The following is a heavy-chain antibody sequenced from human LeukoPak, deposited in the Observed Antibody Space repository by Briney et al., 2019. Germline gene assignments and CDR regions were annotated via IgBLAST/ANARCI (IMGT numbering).Heavy chain of an antibody. Sequence: PGGSLRLSCAASEFTFSRYAMSWVRQAPGKGLEWVSCISSSGSYMYYADSVKGRFTISRDNAKNSLYLQMGGLTAEDTAVYYCARKPSEYTYSQGSYMDVWGKGTTVTVSS. CDR2: ISSSGSYM. CDR1: EFTFSRYA. V-gene: IGHV3-21*01. D-gene: IGHD5-18*01. CDR3: ARKPSEYTYSQGSYMDV. J-gene: IGHJ6*03.